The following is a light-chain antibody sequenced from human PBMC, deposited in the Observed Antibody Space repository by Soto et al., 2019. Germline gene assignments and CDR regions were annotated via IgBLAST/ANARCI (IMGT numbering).Light chain of an antibody. CDR1: LSISSN. Sequence: EIVMTQSPATLSVSPGERATLSCGASLSISSNLAWYQQKPGQAPRLLIYDASTRATGIPARFSGSGSGTEFTLTISSLQSEDFAVYYCQQYGSLSWTFGQGTKVDIK. CDR3: QQYGSLSWT. J-gene: IGKJ1*01. V-gene: IGKV3-15*01. CDR2: DAS.